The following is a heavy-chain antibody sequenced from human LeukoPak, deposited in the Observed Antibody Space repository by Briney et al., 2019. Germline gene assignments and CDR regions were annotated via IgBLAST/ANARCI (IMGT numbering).Heavy chain of an antibody. CDR1: GFTSSSYA. CDR3: AREYNGMDV. Sequence: GGSLRLSCAASGFTSSSYAMHWVRQAPGKGLEWVAVISYEGSNKYYADSVKGRFTISRDNSKNTLYLQMNSLRAEDTAVYYCAREYNGMDVWGKGTTVTVSS. D-gene: IGHD1-14*01. V-gene: IGHV3-30*04. J-gene: IGHJ6*04. CDR2: ISYEGSNK.